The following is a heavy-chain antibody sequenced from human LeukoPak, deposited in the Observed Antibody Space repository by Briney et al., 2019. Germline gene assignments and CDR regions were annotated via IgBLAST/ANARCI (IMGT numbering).Heavy chain of an antibody. CDR3: ARLYRGRGDY. J-gene: IGHJ4*02. CDR1: GFTFDDYA. Sequence: GGSLRLSCAASGFTFDDYAMHWVRQAPGKGLEWVSGISWNSGSIGYADSVKGRFTISRDNAKNSLYLQMNSLRAEDTAVYYCARLYRGRGDYWGQGTLVTVSS. D-gene: IGHD3-16*01. CDR2: ISWNSGSI. V-gene: IGHV3-9*01.